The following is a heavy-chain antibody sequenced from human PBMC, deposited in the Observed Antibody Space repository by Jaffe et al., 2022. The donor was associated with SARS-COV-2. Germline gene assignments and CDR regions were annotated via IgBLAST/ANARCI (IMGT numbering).Heavy chain of an antibody. CDR2: ISSSSSYI. CDR3: AREDGNYYYGMDV. V-gene: IGHV3-21*01. Sequence: EVQLVESGGGLVKPGGSLRLSCAASGFTFSSYSMNWVRQAPGKGLEWVSSISSSSSYIYYADSVKGRFTISRDNAKNSLYLQMNSLRAEDTAVYYCAREDGNYYYGMDVWGQGTTVTVSS. CDR1: GFTFSSYS. J-gene: IGHJ6*02.